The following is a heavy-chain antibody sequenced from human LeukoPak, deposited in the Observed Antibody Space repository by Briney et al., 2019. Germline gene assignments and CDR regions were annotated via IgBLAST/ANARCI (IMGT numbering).Heavy chain of an antibody. Sequence: SETLSLTCTVSGGSISSYYWSWIRQPPGKGLEWIGYIYYSGSTNYNPSLKSRVTISVDTSKNQFSLKLSSVTAADTAVYYCARAEGRATYGWGSDPWGQGTLVTVSS. J-gene: IGHJ5*02. CDR1: GGSISSYY. V-gene: IGHV4-59*01. D-gene: IGHD4-17*01. CDR3: ARAEGRATYGWGSDP. CDR2: IYYSGST.